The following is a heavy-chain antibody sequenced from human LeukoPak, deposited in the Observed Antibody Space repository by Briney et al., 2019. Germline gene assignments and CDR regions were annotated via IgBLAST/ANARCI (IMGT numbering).Heavy chain of an antibody. CDR1: GYTFTSYA. CDR3: ARGSYSSGWYGVVDY. D-gene: IGHD6-19*01. CDR2: INAGNGNT. V-gene: IGHV1-3*01. Sequence: ASVKVSCKASGYTFTSYAMHWVRQAPGQRLEWMGWINAGNGNTKYSQKFQGRVTLTRDTSASTASMELSSLRSEGTAVYYCARGSYSSGWYGVVDYWGQGTLVTVSS. J-gene: IGHJ4*02.